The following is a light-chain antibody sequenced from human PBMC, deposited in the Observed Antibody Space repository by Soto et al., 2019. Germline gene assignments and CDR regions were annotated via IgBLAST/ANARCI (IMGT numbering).Light chain of an antibody. CDR3: QQYGSSPIT. CDR2: DTS. Sequence: EIVLTQSPGTLSLSPGERGTLPCGASQSVSSSYVAWYQHKPGLAPRLLIHDTSSRAIGIPDRLSGSKSGTNFTLTIRRMEPEDVGMYYCQQYGSSPITFGQGTKVDIK. J-gene: IGKJ1*01. CDR1: QSVSSSY. V-gene: IGKV3D-20*01.